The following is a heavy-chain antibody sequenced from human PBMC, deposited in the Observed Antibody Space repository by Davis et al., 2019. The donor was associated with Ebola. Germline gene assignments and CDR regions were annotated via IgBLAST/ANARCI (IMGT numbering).Heavy chain of an antibody. CDR3: AREDIVVVPAALKHYYYYYGMDV. Sequence: ASVKVSCKASGYTFTSYGISWVRQAPGQGLEWMGWISAYNGNTNYAQKLQGRVTMTTDTSTSTAYMELRSLRSDDTAVYYCAREDIVVVPAALKHYYYYYGMDVWGQGTTVTVSS. CDR2: ISAYNGNT. V-gene: IGHV1-18*01. D-gene: IGHD2-2*01. CDR1: GYTFTSYG. J-gene: IGHJ6*02.